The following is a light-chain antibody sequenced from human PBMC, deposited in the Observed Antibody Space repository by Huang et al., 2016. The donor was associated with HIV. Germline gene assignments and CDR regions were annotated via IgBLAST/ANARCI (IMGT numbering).Light chain of an antibody. V-gene: IGKV1-33*01. CDR1: QDINNY. Sequence: DIQMTQSPSSLSASVGDRVTITCQASQDINNYLNWYQQKRGRAPKLLIYEASILDTGVPSRFSGSGSGTDFTFTISSLQPEDVATYYCQHYNGYPLTFGQGTR. CDR2: EAS. J-gene: IGKJ5*01. CDR3: QHYNGYPLT.